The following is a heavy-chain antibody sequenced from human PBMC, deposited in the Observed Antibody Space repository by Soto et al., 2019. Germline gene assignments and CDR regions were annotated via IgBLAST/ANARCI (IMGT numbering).Heavy chain of an antibody. D-gene: IGHD2-21*02. J-gene: IGHJ5*02. Sequence: QVQLVQSGAEVKKPGASVKVSCRASGYTFTNYYMHWVRQAPGQGLEWMGIIKPTGGETTYAQKLPGSATMTRDTPTGTLYMDLSSLRSEATAVYYCASCCDIVLVTAPLDPWGQGTLVTVSS. V-gene: IGHV1-46*01. CDR3: ASCCDIVLVTAPLDP. CDR1: GYTFTNYY. CDR2: IKPTGGET.